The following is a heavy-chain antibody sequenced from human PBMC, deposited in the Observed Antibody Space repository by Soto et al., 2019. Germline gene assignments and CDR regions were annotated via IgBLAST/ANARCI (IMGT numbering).Heavy chain of an antibody. CDR3: ARGPNRGVTAY. Sequence: SVKVSCKASGGTFSSYAISWVRQAPGQGLEWMGRIIPIFGIANYAQKFQGRVTITADKSTSIAYMELSSLRSEDTAVYYCARGPNRGVTAYWGQGTLVTVSS. CDR2: IIPIFGIA. J-gene: IGHJ4*02. CDR1: GGTFSSYA. D-gene: IGHD3-10*01. V-gene: IGHV1-69*04.